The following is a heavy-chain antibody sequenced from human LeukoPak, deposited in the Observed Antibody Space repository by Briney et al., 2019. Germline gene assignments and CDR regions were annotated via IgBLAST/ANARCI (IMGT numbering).Heavy chain of an antibody. V-gene: IGHV3-15*01. D-gene: IGHD2-2*01. CDR3: TPNPTICSSTSCYEF. J-gene: IGHJ4*02. Sequence: GGSLRLSCAASGFTFSNAWMSWVRQAPGKGLEWVGRIKSKTDGGTTDYAAPVKGRFTISRDDSKNTLYLQMNSLKTEDTAVYYCTPNPTICSSTSCYEFWGQGTLVTVSS. CDR1: GFTFSNAW. CDR2: IKSKTDGGTT.